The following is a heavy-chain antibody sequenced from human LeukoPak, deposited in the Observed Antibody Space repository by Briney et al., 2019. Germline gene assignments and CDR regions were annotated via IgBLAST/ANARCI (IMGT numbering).Heavy chain of an antibody. CDR2: ISYDGSNK. V-gene: IGHV3-30*18. CDR3: AKDYSSSWYSTHLDGMDV. CDR1: GFTFSSYG. J-gene: IGHJ6*02. Sequence: PGGALRHSCAASGFTFSSYGMHWVRQAPGKELEWVAGISYDGSNKYYADSVKGRFTISRDNSKNTLYLQMNSLRAEDTAVYYCAKDYSSSWYSTHLDGMDVWGQGTTVTVSS. D-gene: IGHD6-13*01.